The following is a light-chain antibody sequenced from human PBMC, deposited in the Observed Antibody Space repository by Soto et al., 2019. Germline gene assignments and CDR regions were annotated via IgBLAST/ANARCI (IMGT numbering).Light chain of an antibody. V-gene: IGKV3-15*01. CDR1: QSVGST. CDR3: QHYGNWPPWT. Sequence: EIVMTQSPATLSVSPGERVTLSCRASQSVGSTLAWYQQKVGQAPRLLIYGASTRATGIPARFSGSGSGTEFTPTISSLQSEDFGVYYRQHYGNWPPWTFGQGTQGEIK. J-gene: IGKJ1*01. CDR2: GAS.